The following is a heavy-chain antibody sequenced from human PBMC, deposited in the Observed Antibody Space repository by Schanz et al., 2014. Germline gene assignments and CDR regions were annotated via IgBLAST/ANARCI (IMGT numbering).Heavy chain of an antibody. Sequence: QEQLVQSGAEVKTPGDSVKVSCKASGYSIGGYYMHWVRQAPGVGPEWMGRINPNTGGTQYAQKFQGRVTMTTAKSISTVYMELSRLRSDDTAVYYCARDSHRRVAVPGYWGQGTLVTVSS. CDR2: INPNTGGT. D-gene: IGHD6-19*01. V-gene: IGHV1-2*06. CDR3: ARDSHRRVAVPGY. CDR1: GYSIGGYY. J-gene: IGHJ4*02.